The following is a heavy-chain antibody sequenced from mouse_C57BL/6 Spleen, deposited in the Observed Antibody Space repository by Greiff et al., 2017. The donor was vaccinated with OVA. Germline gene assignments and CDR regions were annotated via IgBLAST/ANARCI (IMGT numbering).Heavy chain of an antibody. CDR1: GYTFTSYW. J-gene: IGHJ3*01. V-gene: IGHV1-50*01. CDR3: ARGDYYGSSSSGFAY. CDR2: IDPSDSYT. Sequence: VQLQQPGAELVKPGASVKLSCKASGYTFTSYWMQWVKQRPGQGLEWIGEIDPSDSYTNYNQKFKGKATLTVDTSSSTAYMQLSSLTSEDSAVYYCARGDYYGSSSSGFAYWGQGTLVTVSA. D-gene: IGHD1-1*01.